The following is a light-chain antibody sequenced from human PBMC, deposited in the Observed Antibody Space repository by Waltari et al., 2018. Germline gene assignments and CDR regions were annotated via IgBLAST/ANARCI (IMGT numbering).Light chain of an antibody. V-gene: IGKV6-21*01. J-gene: IGKJ2*02. CDR2: FAS. CDR1: QSIGSN. CDR3: HQTNSFPRT. Sequence: EAVLTQSPGFQSVTPKEKVTFTCRASQSIGSNLHWYQQKPGQSPKLLIKFASQSVSGVPSRFSGSGSGTDFTLTINRLETEDVATYYCHQTNSFPRTFGQGTQLEIK.